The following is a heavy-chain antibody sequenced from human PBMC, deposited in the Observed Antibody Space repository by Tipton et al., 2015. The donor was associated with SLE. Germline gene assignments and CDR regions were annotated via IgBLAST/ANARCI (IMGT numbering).Heavy chain of an antibody. D-gene: IGHD2-15*01. CDR1: GDSITSDY. J-gene: IGHJ4*02. CDR3: ARGSVVADDY. V-gene: IGHV4-59*01. Sequence: TLSLTCTVSGDSITSDYWTWIRQPPGKGLEWVGSIYYTGRTYYKPSLKSRVTISIDRSKNQFSMKLNSVTTADTAVYYCARGSVVADDYWGQGTLVTVSS. CDR2: IYYTGRT.